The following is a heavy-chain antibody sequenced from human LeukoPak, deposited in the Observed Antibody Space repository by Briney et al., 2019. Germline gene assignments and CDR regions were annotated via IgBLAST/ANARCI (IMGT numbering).Heavy chain of an antibody. CDR1: GGSISSY. D-gene: IGHD3-10*01. CDR2: IYGSGST. Sequence: SETLSLTCTVSGGSISSYWSWIRQPAGKGLEWIGRIYGSGSTNYNPSLKSRVTMSLDTSKNQFSLKLSSVTAADTAVYYCARDSGTTGEVRFDPWGQGTLVTVSS. J-gene: IGHJ5*02. CDR3: ARDSGTTGEVRFDP. V-gene: IGHV4-4*07.